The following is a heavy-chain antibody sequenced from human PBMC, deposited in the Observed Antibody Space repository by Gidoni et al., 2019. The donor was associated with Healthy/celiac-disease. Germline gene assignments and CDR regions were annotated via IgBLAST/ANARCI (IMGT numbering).Heavy chain of an antibody. CDR1: GFTFSSDG. D-gene: IGHD3-22*01. J-gene: IGHJ4*02. V-gene: IGHV3-33*01. Sequence: QVQLVESGGGVVQPGRSLRLSCAASGFTFSSDGMHWVRQAPGKGLEWVAVIWYDGSNKYYADSVKGRFTISRDNSKNTLYLQMNSLRAEDTAVYYCALGGYYYDSSGYYYWGQGTLVTVSS. CDR2: IWYDGSNK. CDR3: ALGGYYYDSSGYYY.